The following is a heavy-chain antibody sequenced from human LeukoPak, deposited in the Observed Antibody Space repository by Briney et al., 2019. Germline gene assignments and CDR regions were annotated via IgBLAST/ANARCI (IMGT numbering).Heavy chain of an antibody. CDR1: GGTFSSYA. V-gene: IGHV1-69*06. CDR2: IIPIFGTA. J-gene: IGHJ6*03. Sequence: SVKVSCKASGGTFSSYAISWVRQAPGQGLEWMGGIIPIFGTANYAQKFQGRVTITADKSTSTAYMELSSLRSEDTAVYYCAKVGENSGWTPYEGNYYYYMDVWGKGTTVTISS. CDR3: AKVGENSGWTPYEGNYYYYMDV. D-gene: IGHD6-19*01.